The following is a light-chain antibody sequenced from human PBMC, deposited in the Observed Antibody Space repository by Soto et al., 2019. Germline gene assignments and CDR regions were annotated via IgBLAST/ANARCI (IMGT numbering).Light chain of an antibody. CDR3: QSFDTRLDIYV. Sequence: QSVLTQPPSVSGAPGQTLTISCTGSNSNLGAGYDVHWYQFVPRTAPRLLIFGNSHRPSGVPDRFSGSKSVTSAFLAINGLQAEDEADYYCQSFDTRLDIYVFGTGTKVTVL. V-gene: IGLV1-40*01. J-gene: IGLJ1*01. CDR1: NSNLGAGYD. CDR2: GNS.